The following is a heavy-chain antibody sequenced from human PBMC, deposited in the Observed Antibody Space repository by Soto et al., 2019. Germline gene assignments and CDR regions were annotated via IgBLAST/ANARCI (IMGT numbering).Heavy chain of an antibody. J-gene: IGHJ5*02. CDR1: GGTFSSSA. CDR3: ARVTSMVRGVIDNWFDP. Sequence: QVPLVQSGAEVKKPGSSVTVSCKASGGTFSSSAIHWVRQAPGQGLEWMGGIIPMYGPAKYAQRFQGRVTITADESTTTVYMELTSLTSQATAVYYCARVTSMVRGVIDNWFDPWGHGTLVTVSS. D-gene: IGHD3-10*01. V-gene: IGHV1-69*01. CDR2: IIPMYGPA.